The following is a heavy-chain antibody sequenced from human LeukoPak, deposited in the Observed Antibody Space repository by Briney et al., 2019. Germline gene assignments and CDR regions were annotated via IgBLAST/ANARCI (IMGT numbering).Heavy chain of an antibody. CDR2: IYYSENT. J-gene: IGHJ4*02. CDR1: GGSISSYY. D-gene: IGHD3-10*01. V-gene: IGHV4-59*12. CDR3: ARSPSRRPPYYYGSGSYYTL. Sequence: PSETLSLTCTVSGGSISSYYWSWIRQPPGKGLEWIGYIYYSENTNYNPSLKSRVTISVDTSKNQFSLKLSSVTAADTAVYYCARSPSRRPPYYYGSGSYYTLWGQGTLVTVSS.